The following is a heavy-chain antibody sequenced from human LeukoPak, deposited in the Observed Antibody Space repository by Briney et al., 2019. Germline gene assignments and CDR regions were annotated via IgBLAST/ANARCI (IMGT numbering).Heavy chain of an antibody. Sequence: GGSLRLSCAVSGFTFSTYGMHWVRQAPGKGLEWVAFIRNDGSIRYYADSVKGRFTISRDNPKNTLYMQMNRLRGEDTAVYYGVKEEPQGNLGLWYLEVWGEGPPVTVS. CDR1: GFTFSTYG. J-gene: IGHJ6*01. D-gene: IGHD3/OR15-3a*01. CDR3: VKEEPQGNLGLWYLEV. V-gene: IGHV3-30*02. CDR2: IRNDGSIR.